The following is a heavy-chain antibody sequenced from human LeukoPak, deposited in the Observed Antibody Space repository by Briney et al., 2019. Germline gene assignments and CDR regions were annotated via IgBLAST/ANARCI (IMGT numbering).Heavy chain of an antibody. D-gene: IGHD3-9*01. CDR3: ARESEFDATGYLY. Sequence: SETLSLTCTVSGGSISSSSYYWGWIRQPPGKGLEWIGSIYYSGSTYYNPSLKSRVTMSVDTFKNHFSVKLSSVTAADTAVYYCARESEFDATGYLYWGQGILVTVSS. CDR2: IYYSGST. J-gene: IGHJ4*02. CDR1: GGSISSSSYY. V-gene: IGHV4-39*02.